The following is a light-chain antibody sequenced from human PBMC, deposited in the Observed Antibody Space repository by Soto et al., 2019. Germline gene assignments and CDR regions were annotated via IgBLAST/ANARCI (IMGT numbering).Light chain of an antibody. Sequence: EIVLTQSPGTLSLSPGERATVSCRASQSVSSSYLAWYQQKPGQAPRLLIYGASSRATGIPDRFSGSGSGTDFTLTISRLEPEDFAVYYCQQCGSSRTFGQGTKLEIK. J-gene: IGKJ2*01. CDR2: GAS. CDR3: QQCGSSRT. CDR1: QSVSSSY. V-gene: IGKV3-20*01.